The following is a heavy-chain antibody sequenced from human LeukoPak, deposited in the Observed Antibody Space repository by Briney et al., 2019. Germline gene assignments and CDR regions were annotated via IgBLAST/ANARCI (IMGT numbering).Heavy chain of an antibody. J-gene: IGHJ4*02. CDR2: IYYSGST. CDR3: ARDLYSSSWLNYFDY. CDR1: GCTISSYY. D-gene: IGHD6-13*01. Sequence: SETLSLTCTVSGCTISSYYWSWIRQPPGKGPEWIGYIYYSGSTNYNPSPKSRVTISVDTSKNQFSLKLSSVTAADTAVYYCARDLYSSSWLNYFDYWGQGTLVTVSS. V-gene: IGHV4-59*01.